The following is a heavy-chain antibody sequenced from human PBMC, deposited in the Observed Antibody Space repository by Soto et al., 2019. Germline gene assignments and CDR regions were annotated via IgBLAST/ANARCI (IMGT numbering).Heavy chain of an antibody. D-gene: IGHD3-16*01. V-gene: IGHV2-70*11. J-gene: IGHJ4*02. Sequence: ASGPTLVNPTQTLTLTCTFSGFSLSSHGMCVSWIRQPPGKALEWLARIDWDGDFYYNTSLRTRLTISKDTSKNQVVLTMTDMDPVDTAIYYCARTYQYYDSDYNFDYWGQGTLVTVSS. CDR2: IDWDGDF. CDR1: GFSLSSHGMC. CDR3: ARTYQYYDSDYNFDY.